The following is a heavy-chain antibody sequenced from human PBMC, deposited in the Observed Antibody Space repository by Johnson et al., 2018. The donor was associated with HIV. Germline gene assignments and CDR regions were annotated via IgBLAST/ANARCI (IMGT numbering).Heavy chain of an antibody. V-gene: IGHV3-30-3*01. D-gene: IGHD3-10*01. CDR3: AVYYYGSGSRNDAFDI. J-gene: IGHJ3*02. CDR2: ISYDGSNK. Sequence: QVQLVESGGGLVQPGRSLRLSCAASGFTFSSYAMHWVRQAPGKGLEWVAVISYDGSNKYYADSVKGRFTISRDNSKNTLYLQMNSLRAEDTAVYYCAVYYYGSGSRNDAFDIWGQGTMVTVSS. CDR1: GFTFSSYA.